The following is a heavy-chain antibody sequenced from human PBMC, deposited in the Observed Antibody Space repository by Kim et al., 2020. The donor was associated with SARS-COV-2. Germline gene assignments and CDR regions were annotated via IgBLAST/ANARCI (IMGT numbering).Heavy chain of an antibody. V-gene: IGHV4-39*01. CDR2: IYYSGST. CDR1: GGSISSSSYY. CDR3: ARHGAYYGSGSYIYYGMDV. J-gene: IGHJ6*02. Sequence: SETLSLTCTVSGGSISSSSYYWGWIRQPPGKGLEWIGSIYYSGSTYYNPSLKSRVTISVDTSKNQFSLKLSSVTAADTAVYYCARHGAYYGSGSYIYYGMDVWGQGTTVTVSS. D-gene: IGHD3-10*01.